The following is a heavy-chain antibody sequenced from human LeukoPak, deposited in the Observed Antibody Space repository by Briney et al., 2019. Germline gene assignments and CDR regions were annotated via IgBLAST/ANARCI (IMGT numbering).Heavy chain of an antibody. CDR1: GGSISRYY. CDR3: ARLDNSGYYTLDV. Sequence: SETLSLTCTVSGGSISRYYWSWIRQPPGKGLEWIGSIFYSGSTYYNPSLKRRVTISVDTSKNHFSLKLNSVTVADTAAYYCARLDNSGYYTLDVWGQGTTVTVTS. V-gene: IGHV4-59*05. CDR2: IFYSGST. D-gene: IGHD3-22*01. J-gene: IGHJ6*02.